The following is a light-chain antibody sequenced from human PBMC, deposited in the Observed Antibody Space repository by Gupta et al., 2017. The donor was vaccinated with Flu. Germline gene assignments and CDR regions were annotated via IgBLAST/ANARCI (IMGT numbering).Light chain of an antibody. V-gene: IGLV2-11*01. CDR3: SSHAGSGTWV. CDR2: DVT. CDR1: SNDVGGSNR. J-gene: IGLJ1*01. Sequence: SAPTQPRSVSGSPGQSVTISCTGSSNDVGGSNRVSWDQQRPGKAHNLIVYDVTERPAGVPDRFSGSKAGNTASLTTSGRQAEEEADYYCSSHAGSGTWVFGTGTTVTVL.